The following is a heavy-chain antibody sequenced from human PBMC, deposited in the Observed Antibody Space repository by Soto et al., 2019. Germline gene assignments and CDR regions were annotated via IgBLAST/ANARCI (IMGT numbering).Heavy chain of an antibody. Sequence: SETLSLTCAVYGGSFIGYYWSWIRQPPWKGLEWIGEINHSGSTNYNPSLKSRVTISVDTSKNQFSLKLSSVTAADTAVYYCARGAPVLRFLEWSRSYNWFDPWGQGTLVTVSS. D-gene: IGHD3-3*01. V-gene: IGHV4-34*01. J-gene: IGHJ5*02. CDR3: ARGAPVLRFLEWSRSYNWFDP. CDR2: INHSGST. CDR1: GGSFIGYY.